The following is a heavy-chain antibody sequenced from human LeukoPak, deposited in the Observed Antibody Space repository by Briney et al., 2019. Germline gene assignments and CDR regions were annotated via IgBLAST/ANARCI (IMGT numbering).Heavy chain of an antibody. D-gene: IGHD5-12*01. CDR2: IYTSGST. J-gene: IGHJ4*02. Sequence: PSQTLSLTCTVSGGSISSGSYYWSWLRQPAGKGLEWIGRIYTSGSTNYNPSLKSRVTISVDTSKNQFSLKLSSVTAADTAVYYCARDPGYSGYDWYFDYWGQGTLVTVSS. CDR3: ARDPGYSGYDWYFDY. CDR1: GGSISSGSYY. V-gene: IGHV4-61*02.